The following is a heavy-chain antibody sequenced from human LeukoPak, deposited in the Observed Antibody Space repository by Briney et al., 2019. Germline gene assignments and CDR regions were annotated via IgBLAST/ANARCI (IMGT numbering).Heavy chain of an antibody. J-gene: IGHJ4*02. D-gene: IGHD6-13*01. CDR2: IRYDGSNK. Sequence: GGSLRLSCAASGFTFSSYGMHWVRQAPGKGLEWVAFIRYDGSNKYHADSVKGRFTISRDNSKNTLYLQMNSLRAEDTAVYYCAKGGVVAAAGTDYWGQGTLVTVSS. V-gene: IGHV3-30*02. CDR1: GFTFSSYG. CDR3: AKGGVVAAAGTDY.